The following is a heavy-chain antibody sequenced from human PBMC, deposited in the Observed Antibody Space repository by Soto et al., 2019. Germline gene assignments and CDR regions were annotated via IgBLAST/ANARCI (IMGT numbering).Heavy chain of an antibody. Sequence: PSETLSLTCAVYGGSFSGFYWSWVRQPPGKGLEWIGEINHSGSINQNASLKSRVTISVDTSRNQFSLKLTSVTAADTAVYYCARIPSRHFYYYDGMDVWGQGTTVTVSS. J-gene: IGHJ6*02. V-gene: IGHV4-34*01. CDR1: GGSFSGFY. CDR3: ARIPSRHFYYYDGMDV. CDR2: INHSGSI. D-gene: IGHD2-21*01.